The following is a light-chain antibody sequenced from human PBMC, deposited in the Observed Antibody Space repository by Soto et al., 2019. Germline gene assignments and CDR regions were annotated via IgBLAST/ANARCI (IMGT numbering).Light chain of an antibody. CDR2: NNN. V-gene: IGLV1-44*01. J-gene: IGLJ1*01. CDR3: AAWDDSLDGYV. CDR1: SSNIGSNT. Sequence: VLTQPPSASGTPGQRVTISCSGSSSNIGSNTVNWYQHLPGTAPKLLIYNNNQRPSGVPDRFSGSKSGTSASLAISGLQSEDEADYYCAAWDDSLDGYVFGTGTKVTVL.